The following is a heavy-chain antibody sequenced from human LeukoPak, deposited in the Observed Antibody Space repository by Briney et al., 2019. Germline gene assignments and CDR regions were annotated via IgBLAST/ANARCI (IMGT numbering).Heavy chain of an antibody. V-gene: IGHV3-30*02. J-gene: IGHJ4*02. CDR2: IRYDGSNK. Sequence: PGGSLRLSCAASGFTFSSYGMHWVRQAPGKGLEWVAFIRYDGSNKYYADSVKGRFTISRDNAKNSLYLQMNSLRAEDTAVYYCASGGKQWFGGFDYWGQGTLVTVSS. D-gene: IGHD3-10*01. CDR3: ASGGKQWFGGFDY. CDR1: GFTFSSYG.